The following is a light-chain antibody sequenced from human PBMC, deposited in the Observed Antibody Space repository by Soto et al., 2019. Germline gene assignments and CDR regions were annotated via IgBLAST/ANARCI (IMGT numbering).Light chain of an antibody. Sequence: QAVVTQPPSASGTPGQRVTISCSGSSSNIGSNYVYWYQQLPGTAPKLLIYRNNQRPSGVPDRFSGSKSGTSASLAISGLRSEDEADYYCAAWDDSLSGQVFGGGTKL. CDR1: SSNIGSNY. CDR3: AAWDDSLSGQV. J-gene: IGLJ3*02. CDR2: RNN. V-gene: IGLV1-47*01.